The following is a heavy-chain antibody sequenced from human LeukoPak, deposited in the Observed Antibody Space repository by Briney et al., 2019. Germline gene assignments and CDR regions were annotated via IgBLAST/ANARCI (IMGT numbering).Heavy chain of an antibody. CDR2: INWNGGST. CDR3: ARAMGAILSYYFDY. V-gene: IGHV3-20*04. Sequence: PGGSLRLSCAASGFTFDDYGMSWVRQAPGKGLEWVSGINWNGGSTGYADSVKGRFTISRDNAKNSLYLQMNSLRAEDTASYYCARAMGAILSYYFDYWGQGTLVTVSS. CDR1: GFTFDDYG. J-gene: IGHJ4*02. D-gene: IGHD1-26*01.